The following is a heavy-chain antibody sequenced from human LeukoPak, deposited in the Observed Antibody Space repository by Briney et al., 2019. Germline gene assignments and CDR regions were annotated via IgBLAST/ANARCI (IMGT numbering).Heavy chain of an antibody. D-gene: IGHD3-22*01. CDR1: GFTFSSDE. Sequence: PGGSLRLFSGASGFTFSSDEMKRLRQAPGKGLEWVSYISSSGSTIYYADSVKGRFTISRDNAKNSLYLQMNSLRAEDTAVYYCARGDSITTVVVTPPIQHWGQGTLVTVSS. CDR3: ARGDSITTVVVTPPIQH. CDR2: ISSSGSTI. V-gene: IGHV3-48*03. J-gene: IGHJ1*01.